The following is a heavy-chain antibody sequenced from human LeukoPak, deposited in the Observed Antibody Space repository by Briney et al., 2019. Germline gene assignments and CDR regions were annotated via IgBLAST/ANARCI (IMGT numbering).Heavy chain of an antibody. CDR2: IIPIFGTA. CDR3: ARLWFGELWNDY. J-gene: IGHJ4*02. Sequence: ASVKVSCKASGGTFSSYAISWVRQAPGQGLEWMGGIIPIFGTANYAQKFQGRVTITTDESTSTAYMELSSLRPEDTAVYYCARLWFGELWNDYWGQGTLVTVSS. CDR1: GGTFSSYA. V-gene: IGHV1-69*05. D-gene: IGHD3-10*01.